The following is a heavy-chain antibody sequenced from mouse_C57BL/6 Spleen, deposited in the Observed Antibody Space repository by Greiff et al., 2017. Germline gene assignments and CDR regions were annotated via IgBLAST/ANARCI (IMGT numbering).Heavy chain of an antibody. CDR3: ARWDYGSSYHYAMDY. V-gene: IGHV1-52*01. CDR1: GYTFTSYW. CDR2: INPSDSET. J-gene: IGHJ4*01. Sequence: QVQLQQPGAELVRPGSSVKLSCKASGYTFTSYWMHWVKQRPIQGLEWIGNINPSDSETHYNQKFKDKATLTVDKSSNTAYMQLSSLTSEDSAVYYCARWDYGSSYHYAMDYWGQGTSVTVSS. D-gene: IGHD1-1*01.